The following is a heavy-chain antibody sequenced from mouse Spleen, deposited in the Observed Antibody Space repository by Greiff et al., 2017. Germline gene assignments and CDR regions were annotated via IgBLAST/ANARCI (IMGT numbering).Heavy chain of an antibody. V-gene: IGHV1-54*01. CDR3: ASITTAHY. CDR1: GYAFTNYL. D-gene: IGHD1-2*01. J-gene: IGHJ2*01. CDR2: INPGSGGT. Sequence: VQLQQSGAELVRPGTSVKVSCKASGYAFTNYLIEWVKQRPGQGLEWIGVINPGSGGTNYNEKFKGKATLTADKSSSTAYMQLSSLTSDDSAVYFCASITTAHYWGQGTTLTVSS.